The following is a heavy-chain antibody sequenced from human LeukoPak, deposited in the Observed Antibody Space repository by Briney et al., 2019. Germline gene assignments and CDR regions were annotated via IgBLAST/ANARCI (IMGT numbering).Heavy chain of an antibody. CDR3: AKDRYCSGGSCYLDFDY. D-gene: IGHD2-15*01. Sequence: GGSLRLSCAASGFTFSSYAMSWVRHAPGKGLEWVSAISGSGGSTYYADSVKGRFTISRDNSKNTPYLQMNSLRAEDMAVYYCAKDRYCSGGSCYLDFDYWGQGTLVTVSS. CDR1: GFTFSSYA. V-gene: IGHV3-23*01. J-gene: IGHJ4*02. CDR2: ISGSGGST.